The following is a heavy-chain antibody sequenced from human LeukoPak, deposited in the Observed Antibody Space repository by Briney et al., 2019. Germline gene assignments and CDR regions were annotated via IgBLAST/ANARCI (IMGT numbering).Heavy chain of an antibody. CDR3: SRRRCSGGVCYFDY. Sequence: PGGSLRLSCATSVFTFIDYAMCWVRQAPGKGLQWVGFIRSKAHGGTTECAASVKGRFTISRDDSKGIAYLQMNSLKTEDTAVYYCSRRRCSGGVCYFDYWGQGTLVTVSS. CDR2: IRSKAHGGTT. CDR1: VFTFIDYA. J-gene: IGHJ4*02. V-gene: IGHV3-49*04. D-gene: IGHD2-15*01.